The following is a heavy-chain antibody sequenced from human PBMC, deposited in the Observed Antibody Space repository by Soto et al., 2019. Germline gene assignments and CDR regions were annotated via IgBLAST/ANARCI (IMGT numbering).Heavy chain of an antibody. D-gene: IGHD3-10*01. J-gene: IGHJ6*02. Sequence: SETLSLTCTVSGDSIISSNYYWGRIRQPPGKGLEWIGTISYSGSTYYNPSLNGRVTISVDTSKNQFSLKLTSLTAADTAVYYCVRRYFYGSGKYGVDVWGQGTMVTVSS. CDR1: GDSIISSNYY. V-gene: IGHV4-39*01. CDR3: VRRYFYGSGKYGVDV. CDR2: ISYSGST.